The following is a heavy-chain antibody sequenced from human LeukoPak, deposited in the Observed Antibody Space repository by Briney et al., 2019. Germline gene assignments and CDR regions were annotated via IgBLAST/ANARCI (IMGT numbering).Heavy chain of an antibody. CDR2: ISSSGSTI. CDR1: GFTFSSYE. J-gene: IGHJ6*04. CDR3: AELGITMFGGV. Sequence: GGSLRLSCAASGFTFSSYEMNWVRQAPGKGLEWGSYISSSGSTIYYADSVKGRFTISRDNAKNSLYLQMNSLRAEDTAVYYCAELGITMFGGVWGKGTTVTISS. D-gene: IGHD3-10*02. V-gene: IGHV3-48*03.